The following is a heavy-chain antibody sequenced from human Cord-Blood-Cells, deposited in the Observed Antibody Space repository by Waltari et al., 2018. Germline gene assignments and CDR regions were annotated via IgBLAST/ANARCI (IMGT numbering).Heavy chain of an antibody. CDR2: IRCDGGST. CDR3: LRSIDY. CDR1: GFTFDDYA. V-gene: IGHV3-43D*03. J-gene: IGHJ4*02. Sequence: EVQLVESGGVVVQPGGSLRLSCAASGFTFDDYAMHWVRQAPGEGLEWVSLIRCDGGSTYYADSVKGRFTISRDNSKNSLYLQMNSLRAEDTALYYCLRSIDYWGQGTLVTVSS.